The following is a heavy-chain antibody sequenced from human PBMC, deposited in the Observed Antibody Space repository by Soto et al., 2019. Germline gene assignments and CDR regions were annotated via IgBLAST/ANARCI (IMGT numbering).Heavy chain of an antibody. D-gene: IGHD3-22*01. CDR1: GFNVNNRG. Sequence: QVQLVESGGGVVQFGRAVRLSCAASGFNVNNRGLHWVRQAPGKGLEWLAVIWYDGVYKYYADSVKGRFTISRDDSRNTLYLQMNSLRADDTAVYYCARDADKDFXSSAXGGHYFDYWGQGTLVTVSS. CDR3: ARDADKDFXSSAXGGHYFDY. J-gene: IGHJ4*02. CDR2: IWYDGVYK. V-gene: IGHV3-33*01.